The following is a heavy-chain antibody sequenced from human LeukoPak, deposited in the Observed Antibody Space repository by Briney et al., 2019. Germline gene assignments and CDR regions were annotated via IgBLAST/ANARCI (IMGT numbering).Heavy chain of an antibody. CDR1: GGSISSGGYY. V-gene: IGHV4-31*03. CDR3: AREHIVVVPAARYFDY. J-gene: IGHJ4*02. CDR2: IYYSGST. D-gene: IGHD2-2*01. Sequence: SETLSLTCTVSGGSISSGGYYWSWIRQHPGKGLEWIGYIYYSGSTYYNPSLKSRVTISVDTSKNQFSLKLSSVTAADTTVYYCAREHIVVVPAARYFDYWGQGTLVTVSS.